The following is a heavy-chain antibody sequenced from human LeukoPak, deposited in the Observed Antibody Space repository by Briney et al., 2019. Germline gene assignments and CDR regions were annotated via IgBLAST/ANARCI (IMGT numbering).Heavy chain of an antibody. CDR2: LYYSGSI. J-gene: IGHJ4*02. Sequence: SETLSLTCTVSGGSISSYYWNWIRQPPGKGLEWIGYLYYSGSINYNPSLKSRVTISVDTSKNQFSLKLSSVTAADTAVYYCARWSRDILTGYRDYWGQGTLVTVSS. V-gene: IGHV4-59*12. CDR1: GGSISSYY. CDR3: ARWSRDILTGYRDY. D-gene: IGHD3-9*01.